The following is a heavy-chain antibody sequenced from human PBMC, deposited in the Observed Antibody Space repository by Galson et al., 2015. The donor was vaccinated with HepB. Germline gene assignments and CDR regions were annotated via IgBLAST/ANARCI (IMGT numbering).Heavy chain of an antibody. J-gene: IGHJ6*02. V-gene: IGHV3-30*04. Sequence: SLRLSCAASGFTFSSYAMHWVRQAPGKGLEWVAVISYDRSNIYYADSVRGRFTISRDNFKNTLYLQMNSLRAEDTAVYYCARDHGVNEGQIWDAGSFYYYYGMDVWGQGTTVTVS. CDR1: GFTFSSYA. CDR3: ARDHGVNEGQIWDAGSFYYYYGMDV. D-gene: IGHD5-18*01. CDR2: ISYDRSNI.